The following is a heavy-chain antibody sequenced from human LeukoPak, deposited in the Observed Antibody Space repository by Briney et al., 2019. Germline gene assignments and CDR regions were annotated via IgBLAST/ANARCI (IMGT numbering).Heavy chain of an antibody. D-gene: IGHD4-23*01. CDR1: GGSISSGNYY. Sequence: PSETLSLTCTVSGGSISSGNYYWSWIRQPPGKGLEWIGYIYYSGSTYYNPSLKSRVTISVDTSKNQFSPKLSSVTAADTAVYYCARAGRNSGIGPYFDYWGQGILVTVSS. CDR3: ARAGRNSGIGPYFDY. CDR2: IYYSGST. V-gene: IGHV4-30-4*01. J-gene: IGHJ4*02.